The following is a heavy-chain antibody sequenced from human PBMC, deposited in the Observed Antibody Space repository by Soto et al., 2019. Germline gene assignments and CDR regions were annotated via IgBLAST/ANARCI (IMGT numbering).Heavy chain of an antibody. CDR3: ARDKADGDSERVFDY. V-gene: IGHV4-31*03. D-gene: IGHD4-17*01. J-gene: IGHJ4*02. CDR1: GGSISSGDYY. CDR2: IYSSGST. Sequence: SETLSLTCSVSGGSISSGDYYWSWIRQHPGKGLERIWFIYSSGSTFYNRTLRSRVAISMDTSKNQFSLRLFSVTAADTAIYYCARDKADGDSERVFDYWGQGTLVTVSS.